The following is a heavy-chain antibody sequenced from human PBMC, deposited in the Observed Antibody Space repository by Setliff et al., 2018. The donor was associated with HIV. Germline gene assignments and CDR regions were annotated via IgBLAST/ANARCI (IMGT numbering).Heavy chain of an antibody. V-gene: IGHV4-61*02. CDR3: ARDRIEVAVDGPHDVFDV. D-gene: IGHD6-19*01. Sequence: PSETLSLTCSVSGGSINTSSYYWAWIRQPAGRGLEWMGRIHTSGSTNYNPSLTSRVTLSVNTSKNQFFLKLTSLSAADTAVYYCARDRIEVAVDGPHDVFDVWGRGATVTVSS. CDR2: IHTSGST. CDR1: GGSINTSSYY. J-gene: IGHJ3*01.